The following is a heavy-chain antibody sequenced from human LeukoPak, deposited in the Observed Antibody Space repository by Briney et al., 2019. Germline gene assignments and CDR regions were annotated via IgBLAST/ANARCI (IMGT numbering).Heavy chain of an antibody. V-gene: IGHV4-39*01. CDR3: ARPYSGSYGYYFDY. J-gene: IGHJ4*02. D-gene: IGHD1-26*01. Sequence: SETLSLTCTVSGGPISSSSYYWGWIRQPPGKGLEWIGNIYYSGSTYYNPSLKSRVTISVDTSKNQFSLKLSSVTAADTAVYYCARPYSGSYGYYFDYWGQGTLVTVSS. CDR2: IYYSGST. CDR1: GGPISSSSYY.